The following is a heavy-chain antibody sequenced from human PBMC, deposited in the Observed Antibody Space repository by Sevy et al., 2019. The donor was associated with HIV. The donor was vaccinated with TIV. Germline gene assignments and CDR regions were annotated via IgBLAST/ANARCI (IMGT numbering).Heavy chain of an antibody. J-gene: IGHJ3*02. Sequence: GESLKISCKGSGYSFTSYWIGWVRQMPGKGLEWMGIIYPGDSDTRHSPSFQGQVTISADKSISTAYLQWSSLKATDTAMYYCARPALAYCGGDCYPRGAFDIWGQGTMVTVSS. CDR3: ARPALAYCGGDCYPRGAFDI. CDR2: IYPGDSDT. D-gene: IGHD2-21*02. CDR1: GYSFTSYW. V-gene: IGHV5-51*01.